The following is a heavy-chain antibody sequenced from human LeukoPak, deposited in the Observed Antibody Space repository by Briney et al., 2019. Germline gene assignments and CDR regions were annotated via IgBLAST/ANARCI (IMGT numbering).Heavy chain of an antibody. D-gene: IGHD3-10*01. V-gene: IGHV3-23*01. CDR1: GFTFSSYA. Sequence: PGRSLRLSCAASGFTFSSYAMSWVRQAPGKGLEWVSAISGSGGSTYYADSVKGRFTISRDNSKNTLYLQMNSLRAEDTAVYYCAKGGYYGSGSYPLEDYYYYGMDVWGQGTTVTVSS. J-gene: IGHJ6*02. CDR2: ISGSGGST. CDR3: AKGGYYGSGSYPLEDYYYYGMDV.